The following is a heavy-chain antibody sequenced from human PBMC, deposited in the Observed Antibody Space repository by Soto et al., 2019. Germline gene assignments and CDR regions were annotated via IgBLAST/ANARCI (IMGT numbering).Heavy chain of an antibody. CDR3: ATRYGGRGEYYYYYGMDV. Sequence: ASVKVSCKVSGYTLTELSMHWVRQAPGKGLEWMGGFDPEDGETIYAQKFQGRVTMTEDTSTDTAYMELSSLRSEDTAVYYCATRYGGRGEYYYYYGMDVWGQGTTVTVSS. CDR1: GYTLTELS. D-gene: IGHD1-26*01. J-gene: IGHJ6*02. V-gene: IGHV1-24*01. CDR2: FDPEDGET.